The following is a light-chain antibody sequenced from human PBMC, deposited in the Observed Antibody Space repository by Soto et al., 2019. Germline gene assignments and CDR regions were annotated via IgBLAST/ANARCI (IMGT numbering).Light chain of an antibody. J-gene: IGLJ7*01. CDR2: EVT. V-gene: IGLV2-14*01. CDR1: SGDIGSYNR. CDR3: SSYTNINTRACV. Sequence: QSALTQPASVSGSPGQSITISCTGTSGDIGSYNRVSWYQQHPGKAPKLIIYEVTDRPSGVSNRLSGSKSGNTASLTISGLQAEDEAEYYCSSYTNINTRACVFGTGTQLTVL.